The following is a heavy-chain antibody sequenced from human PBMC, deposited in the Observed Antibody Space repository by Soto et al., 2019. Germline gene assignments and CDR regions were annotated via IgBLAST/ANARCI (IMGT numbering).Heavy chain of an antibody. V-gene: IGHV3-23*01. Sequence: EVQLLESGGGLVQPGGSLRLSCAASGFTFSTYAMSWVRQAPGKGLEWVSAIGGSDGSTHYADSVEGRLTISRDNSKNTVYLQINSLRAEDTAVYYCAKEGSTSYAFFDSWGQGTLVTVSS. CDR1: GFTFSTYA. J-gene: IGHJ4*02. CDR3: AKEGSTSYAFFDS. CDR2: IGGSDGST. D-gene: IGHD6-6*01.